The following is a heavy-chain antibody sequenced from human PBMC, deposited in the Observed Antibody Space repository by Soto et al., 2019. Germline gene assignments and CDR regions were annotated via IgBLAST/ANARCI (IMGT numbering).Heavy chain of an antibody. D-gene: IGHD3-16*01. CDR1: GFTVSNNY. V-gene: IGHV3-53*01. J-gene: IGHJ4*02. CDR3: ATQGGGGGY. Sequence: EVQLVESGGGLIQPGGSLRLSCAVSGFTVSNNYMSWVRQAPGKGLEGVSVIYSGGYTAYGDSVKGRFTISRDNSKNTFKLLRNSPRAGGPAVFFGATQGGGGGYWGQGTLVTVSS. CDR2: IYSGGYT.